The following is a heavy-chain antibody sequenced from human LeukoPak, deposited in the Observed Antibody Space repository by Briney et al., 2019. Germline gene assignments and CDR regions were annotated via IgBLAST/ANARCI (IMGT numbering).Heavy chain of an antibody. CDR3: AKDLYYDSSGYHT. J-gene: IGHJ5*02. Sequence: GGSLRLSCAASGFTVSSNYVSWARQAPGKGLEWVSVIYSGGSTYYADSVKGRFTISRDNSKNTLYLQMNSLRAEDTAVYYCAKDLYYDSSGYHTWGQGTLVTVSS. V-gene: IGHV3-66*01. D-gene: IGHD3-22*01. CDR2: IYSGGST. CDR1: GFTVSSNY.